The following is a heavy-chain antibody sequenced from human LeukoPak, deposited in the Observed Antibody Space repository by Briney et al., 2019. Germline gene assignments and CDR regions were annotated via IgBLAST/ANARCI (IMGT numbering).Heavy chain of an antibody. CDR2: ISGSGDRT. J-gene: IGHJ4*02. V-gene: IGHV3-23*01. Sequence: GGSLRLSCAASGFTFNNYVMSWVRQAPGKGLEWVSLISGSGDRTYYADSVKGRFTISRDNSKNTLYLQMNGLRAEDTAVYYCAKDPSMSTILYFDYWGQGTLVTVSS. CDR1: GFTFNNYV. CDR3: AKDPSMSTILYFDY. D-gene: IGHD3-3*01.